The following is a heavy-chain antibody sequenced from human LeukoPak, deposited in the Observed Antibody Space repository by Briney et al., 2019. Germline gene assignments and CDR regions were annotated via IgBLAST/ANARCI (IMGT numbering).Heavy chain of an antibody. J-gene: IGHJ4*02. CDR2: IYYSGST. CDR3: ARAPQYQLPLDY. D-gene: IGHD6-6*01. Sequence: PSQTLSLTCTVSGGSISSGDYYWSWIRQPPGKGLEWIGYIYYSGSTYYNPSLKSRVTISVDTSKNQFSLKLSSVTAADTAVYYCARAPQYQLPLDYWGQGTLVTVSS. CDR1: GGSISSGDYY. V-gene: IGHV4-30-4*01.